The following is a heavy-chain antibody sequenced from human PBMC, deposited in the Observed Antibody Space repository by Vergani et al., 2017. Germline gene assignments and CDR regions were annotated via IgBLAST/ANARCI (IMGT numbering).Heavy chain of an antibody. CDR2: IWYDGSNK. D-gene: IGHD2-2*01. J-gene: IGHJ4*02. CDR1: GFTFSSYG. Sequence: QVQLVESGGGVVQPGRSLRLSCAASGFTFSSYGMHWVRQAPGKGLEWVAVIWYDGSNKYYADSVKGRFTISRDNAKNSLYLQMNSLRAEDTAVYYCARRSVVPAAHLDYWGQGTLVTVSS. CDR3: ARRSVVPAAHLDY. V-gene: IGHV3-33*01.